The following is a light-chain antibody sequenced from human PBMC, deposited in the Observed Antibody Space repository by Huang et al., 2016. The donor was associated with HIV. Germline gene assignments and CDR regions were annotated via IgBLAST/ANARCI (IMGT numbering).Light chain of an antibody. Sequence: DIQVTQSPSSLSASVGDRVTVTCRTSRGISDSLVWYQQKPGRAPKLLVYAASRLESGVPSRFSGSGAGADFTLTINNLQPEDFATYYCQQYYVTPYTFGQGTKVEIK. CDR1: RGISDS. CDR3: QQYYVTPYT. J-gene: IGKJ2*01. CDR2: AAS. V-gene: IGKV1-NL1*01.